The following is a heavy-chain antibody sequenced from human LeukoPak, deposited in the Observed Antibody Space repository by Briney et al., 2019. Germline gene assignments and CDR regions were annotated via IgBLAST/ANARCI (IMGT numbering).Heavy chain of an antibody. CDR2: INPNSGGT. D-gene: IGHD3-10*01. Sequence: ASLKVSCKASGYTFNGYYMHWVRQAPGQGLEWMGWINPNSGGTNYAQKFQGRITMTRDTSISTVYMELSRLRSDDTAVYYCARNYYGSGIYYSPGGYWGQGTLVTVSS. J-gene: IGHJ4*02. CDR3: ARNYYGSGIYYSPGGY. V-gene: IGHV1-2*02. CDR1: GYTFNGYY.